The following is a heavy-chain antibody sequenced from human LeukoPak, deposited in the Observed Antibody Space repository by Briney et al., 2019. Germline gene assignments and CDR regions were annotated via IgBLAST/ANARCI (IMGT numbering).Heavy chain of an antibody. J-gene: IGHJ4*02. CDR1: GFVFRNYG. CDR2: IWHDGSAE. Sequence: QPGRSLRLSCAASGFVFRNYGMYWVRQAPGKGLEWVAVIWHDGSAEFYADSVKGRFSISRDDSKNTVYLQMNSLRVEDTALYYCARDSRGGWSGYFDLWGQGIVVTVSS. V-gene: IGHV3-33*07. D-gene: IGHD6-19*01. CDR3: ARDSRGGWSGYFDL.